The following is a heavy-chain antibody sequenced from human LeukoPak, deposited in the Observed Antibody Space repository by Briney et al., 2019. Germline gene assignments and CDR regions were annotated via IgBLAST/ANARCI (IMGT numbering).Heavy chain of an antibody. CDR1: GYTFTGYY. Sequence: GASVKVSCKASGYTFTGYYMHWVRQAPGQGLERMGWINPNSGGTNYAQKFQGRVTMARDTSISTAYMELSRLRSDDTAVYYCARVFGVVIDAFDIWGQGTMVTVSS. V-gene: IGHV1-2*02. CDR2: INPNSGGT. J-gene: IGHJ3*02. D-gene: IGHD3-3*01. CDR3: ARVFGVVIDAFDI.